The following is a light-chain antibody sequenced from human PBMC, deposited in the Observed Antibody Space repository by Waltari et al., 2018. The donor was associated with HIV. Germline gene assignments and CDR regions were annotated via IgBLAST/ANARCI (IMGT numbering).Light chain of an antibody. V-gene: IGKV3-20*01. CDR1: QSFSSSY. CDR2: GAS. CDR3: QQYGSSPRS. Sequence: IVLTQSPGTLSLSPGERATLSCRSSQSFSSSYLAWYQQKPGQAPRLLIYGASSRATGIPDRFSGRGSGTDFTLTISRLEPEDFAVYYCQQYGSSPRSFGQGTKLEIK. J-gene: IGKJ2*03.